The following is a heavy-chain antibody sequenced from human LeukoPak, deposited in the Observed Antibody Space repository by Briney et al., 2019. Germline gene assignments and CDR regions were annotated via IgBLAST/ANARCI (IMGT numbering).Heavy chain of an antibody. Sequence: ASVKVSCKASGYTFTSYDINWVRQATGQGLEWMGWMNPNSGNTGYAQKFQGRVTVTRNTSISTAYMELSSLRSEDTAVYYCVRAVAGNGRGYYYYGMDVWGQGTTVTVSS. J-gene: IGHJ6*02. CDR2: MNPNSGNT. V-gene: IGHV1-8*01. CDR3: VRAVAGNGRGYYYYGMDV. CDR1: GYTFTSYD. D-gene: IGHD6-19*01.